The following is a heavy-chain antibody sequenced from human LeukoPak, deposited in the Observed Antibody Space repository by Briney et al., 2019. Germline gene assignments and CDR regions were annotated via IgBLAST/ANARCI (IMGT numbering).Heavy chain of an antibody. CDR2: ISASSSSI. CDR3: ASRDYFDY. V-gene: IGHV3-48*02. Sequence: GSLRLSCAASGFTFSGYSMNWVRQAVGKGLEWVSYISASSSSIYYADSVKGRFTISRDNAKNSLYLQMNSLRDEDTAVYYCASRDYFDYWGQGTLVTVSS. J-gene: IGHJ4*02. CDR1: GFTFSGYS.